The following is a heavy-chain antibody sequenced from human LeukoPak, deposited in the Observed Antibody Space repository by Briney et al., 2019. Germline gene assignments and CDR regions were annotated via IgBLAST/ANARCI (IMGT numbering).Heavy chain of an antibody. CDR2: INPDARTT. D-gene: IGHD2/OR15-2a*01. CDR1: GFTFSSYA. CDR3: ARGTALQDY. J-gene: IGHJ4*02. Sequence: PGGSLRLSCAASGFTFSSYAMSWVRRPLGKGLVWVSHINPDARTTTYADSVKGRFTISRDNAQNTLYLQMNSLRAEDTAVYYCARGTALQDYWGQGTLVTVSS. V-gene: IGHV3-74*01.